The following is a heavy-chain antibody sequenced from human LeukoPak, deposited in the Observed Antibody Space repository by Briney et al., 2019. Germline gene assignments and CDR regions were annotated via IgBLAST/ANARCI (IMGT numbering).Heavy chain of an antibody. Sequence: GGSLRLSCESSGFNLSRNGMHWVRQAPGKGLEWLSFIRFDGSKTFYGDSVRGRFTISRDISKNTLYLQLNSLRADDTAVYYCARYFDDVNSNYYYIPDYWGQGMLVTVSS. CDR1: GFNLSRNG. J-gene: IGHJ4*02. CDR3: ARYFDDVNSNYYYIPDY. CDR2: IRFDGSKT. D-gene: IGHD3-9*01. V-gene: IGHV3-30*02.